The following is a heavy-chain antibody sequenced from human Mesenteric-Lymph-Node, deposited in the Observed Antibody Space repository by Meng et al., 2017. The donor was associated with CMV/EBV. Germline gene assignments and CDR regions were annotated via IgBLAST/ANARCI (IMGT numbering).Heavy chain of an antibody. D-gene: IGHD3-3*01. Sequence: ASVKVSCKASGYTFTSYDIHWVRQATGQGLEWMGWINPNSGNTGYAQKFQGRVTMTRDTSISTAYMELSSLRSEDTAVYYCARVNIALPWSYDFGSGYCFYRVSGAFDIWGQGTMVTVSS. V-gene: IGHV1-8*01. CDR1: GYTFTSYD. J-gene: IGHJ3*02. CDR2: INPNSGNT. CDR3: ARVNIALPWSYDFGSGYCFYRVSGAFDI.